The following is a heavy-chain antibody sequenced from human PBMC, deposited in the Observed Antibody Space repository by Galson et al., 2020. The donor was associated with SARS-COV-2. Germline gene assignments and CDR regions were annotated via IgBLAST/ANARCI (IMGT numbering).Heavy chain of an antibody. CDR2: IFHSGNT. CDR1: GGSISSSNW. D-gene: IGHD6-13*01. V-gene: IGHV4-4*02. CDR3: AKIATAGNGMDG. Sequence: SETLSLTCAVSGGSISSSNWWSWVRQPPGKGLEWIGEIFHSGNTNYSPSLKSRVTISQDTSKNQFSLKLSSVTAADTAVYYCAKIATAGNGMDGWGQGTTATVSS. J-gene: IGHJ6*02.